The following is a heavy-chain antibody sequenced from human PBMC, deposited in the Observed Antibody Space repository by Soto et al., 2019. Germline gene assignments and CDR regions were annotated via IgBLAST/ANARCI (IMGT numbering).Heavy chain of an antibody. CDR2: INPATGAA. D-gene: IGHD3-3*01. J-gene: IGHJ3*02. V-gene: IGHV1-2*02. CDR3: ARGGGVGVAGSAAFDM. Sequence: QLHLVQSGAVVKKPGASVTVSCSASGYPVTAYYMHWVRQAPGRGLEWMGGINPATGAAKYTQTFRGRGTMTRDTSTSTVFMELSALTSEDTAAFFCARGGGVGVAGSAAFDMWGQGTLVTVSS. CDR1: GYPVTAYY.